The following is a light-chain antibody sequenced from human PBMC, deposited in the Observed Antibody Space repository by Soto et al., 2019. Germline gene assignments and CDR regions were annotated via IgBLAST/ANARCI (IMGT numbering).Light chain of an antibody. CDR1: QGIASW. J-gene: IGKJ2*01. Sequence: DIQMPQSPSSVSASVGDRVTITCRASQGIASWLAWYQQKPGNAPNLLIYSASGLQGGVTSRFSGSGSGTDFTLTTSRLHPEDFANYYGQQAHSFPYTFGQGTKLEIK. V-gene: IGKV1-12*01. CDR2: SAS. CDR3: QQAHSFPYT.